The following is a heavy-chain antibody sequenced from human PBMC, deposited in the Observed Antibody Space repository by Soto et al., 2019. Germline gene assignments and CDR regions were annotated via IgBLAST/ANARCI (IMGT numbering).Heavy chain of an antibody. CDR2: IIPIFGTA. D-gene: IGHD1-26*01. V-gene: IGHV1-69*13. CDR3: ARAIVGPTTTGWLEP. Sequence: SVKISCKASGGTFSRYAISWVRQAPGQGLEWMGGIIPIFGTANYAQKFQGRVTITADESTSTAYMELSSLRFEDTAVYYCARAIVGPTTTGWLEPWGKGTLVTVSS. J-gene: IGHJ5*02. CDR1: GGTFSRYA.